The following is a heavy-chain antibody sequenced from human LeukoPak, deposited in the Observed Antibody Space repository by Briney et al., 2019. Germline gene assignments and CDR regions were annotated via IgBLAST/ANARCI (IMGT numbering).Heavy chain of an antibody. V-gene: IGHV3-64*01. CDR2: ISSNGGST. J-gene: IGHJ6*02. CDR3: ARVLHYYYGMDV. Sequence: GGSLRLSCAASGFTFSSYAIHWVRQAPGKGLEYVSAISSNGGSTHYANSVKGRFTISRDNSKNTLYLQMGSLRAEDMAVYYCARVLHYYYGMDVWGQGTTVTVSS. CDR1: GFTFSSYA.